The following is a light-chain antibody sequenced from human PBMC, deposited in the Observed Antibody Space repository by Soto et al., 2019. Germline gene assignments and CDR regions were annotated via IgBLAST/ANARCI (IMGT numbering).Light chain of an antibody. Sequence: QSALTQPRSVSGSPGQSVTISCTGTSSDVGGYNYVSWYQQHPGKAPKLMIYDVSKRPSGVPDRFSGSKSGNTASLTISGLQAEDEADYYCCSYAGSCPNWVFGGGTKLTVL. CDR2: DVS. V-gene: IGLV2-11*01. J-gene: IGLJ3*02. CDR1: SSDVGGYNY. CDR3: CSYAGSCPNWV.